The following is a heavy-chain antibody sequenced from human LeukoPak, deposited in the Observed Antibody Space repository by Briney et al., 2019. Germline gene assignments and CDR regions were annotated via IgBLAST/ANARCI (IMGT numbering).Heavy chain of an antibody. J-gene: IGHJ6*03. D-gene: IGHD1-7*01. CDR1: GDSVSSNSAA. Sequence: SQTLSLTCAISGDSVSSNSAAWNWIRQSPSRGIEWLGRTYYRSKWYNDYAVSVKSRITINPDTSKNQFSLQLNSVTPEDTAVYYCARSPRTYYYYYYYMDVWGKGTTVTISS. V-gene: IGHV6-1*01. CDR2: TYYRSKWYN. CDR3: ARSPRTYYYYYYYMDV.